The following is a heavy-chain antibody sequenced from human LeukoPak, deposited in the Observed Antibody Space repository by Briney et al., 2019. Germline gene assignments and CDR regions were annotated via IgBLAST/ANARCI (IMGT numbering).Heavy chain of an antibody. V-gene: IGHV4-4*07. CDR2: IYTIRST. J-gene: IGHJ5*02. CDR1: GGSISSYY. CDR3: ARDFDSSGWYDNWFDP. D-gene: IGHD6-19*01. Sequence: MSSETLSLTCTVSGGSISSYYWSWIRQPAGKGLEWIGRIYTIRSTNYNPSLKSLVTMSVDTSKNQFSLKLSSVTAADTAVYYCARDFDSSGWYDNWFDPWGQGTLVNVSS.